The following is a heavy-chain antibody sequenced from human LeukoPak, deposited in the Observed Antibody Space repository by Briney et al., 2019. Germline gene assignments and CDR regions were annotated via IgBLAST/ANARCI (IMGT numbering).Heavy chain of an antibody. D-gene: IGHD3-16*02. CDR1: GGTFSSYA. V-gene: IGHV1-69*05. CDR3: AGEGMITFGGVIVSNWFDP. CDR2: IIPIFGTA. J-gene: IGHJ5*02. Sequence: SVKVSCKASGGTFSSYAISWVRQAPGQGLEWMEGIIPIFGTANYAQKFQGRVTITTDESTSTAYMELSSLRSEDTAVYHCAGEGMITFGGVIVSNWFDPWGQGTLVTVSS.